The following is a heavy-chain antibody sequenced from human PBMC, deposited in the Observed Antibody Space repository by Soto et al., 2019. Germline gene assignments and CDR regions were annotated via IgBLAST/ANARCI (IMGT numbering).Heavy chain of an antibody. CDR2: IYHTGTT. D-gene: IGHD1-1*01. V-gene: IGHV4-4*02. J-gene: IGHJ4*02. CDR1: GASISSTYW. Sequence: PSETLSLTCFVSGASISSTYWWSWVRQTPGKRLEWIGQIYHTGTTSYNPSLKNRVTISLDKSNNQFSLRLTSMAAADTAVYYCARDRTRDYYFDYWGQGTLVTVSS. CDR3: ARDRTRDYYFDY.